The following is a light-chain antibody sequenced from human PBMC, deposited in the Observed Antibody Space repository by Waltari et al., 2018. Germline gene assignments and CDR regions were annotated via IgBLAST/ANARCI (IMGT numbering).Light chain of an antibody. V-gene: IGLV2-14*01. CDR3: SSYTSSSTLVV. CDR2: EVS. Sequence: QSALTQPASVSGSPVQSITISCTGTRSDVGSYNYVSWYQQHPGKAPKLIIYEVSNRPSGVSNRFSGSKSGNTASLTISGLQAEDEADYYCSSYTSSSTLVVFGGGTKLTVL. J-gene: IGLJ2*01. CDR1: RSDVGSYNY.